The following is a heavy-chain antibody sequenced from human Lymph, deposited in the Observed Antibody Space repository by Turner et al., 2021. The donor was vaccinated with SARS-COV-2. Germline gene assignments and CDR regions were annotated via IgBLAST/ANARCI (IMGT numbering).Heavy chain of an antibody. Sequence: EVQLVESGGGLVQPGGSLRLPCAASGFTFTGYWMSWVRQAPGKGLEWVANIKHDGSEKYYLDSVKGRFTISRDNAKNSLYLQMNSLRAEDTAVYYCAREDTVMVYDYWGQGSLVTVSS. V-gene: IGHV3-7*03. J-gene: IGHJ4*02. CDR2: IKHDGSEK. D-gene: IGHD5-18*01. CDR3: AREDTVMVYDY. CDR1: GFTFTGYW.